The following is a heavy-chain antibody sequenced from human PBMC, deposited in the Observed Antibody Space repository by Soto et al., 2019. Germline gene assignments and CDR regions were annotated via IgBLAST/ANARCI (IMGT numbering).Heavy chain of an antibody. CDR2: IYYSGST. CDR3: ARVVVAGYGSGSYYTAPGYYYYYMDV. J-gene: IGHJ6*03. D-gene: IGHD3-10*01. V-gene: IGHV4-59*01. Sequence: SETLSLTCTVSGGSISSYYWSWIRQPPGKGLEWIGYIYYSGSTNYNPSLKSRVTISVDTSKNQFSLKLSSVTAADTAVYYCARVVVAGYGSGSYYTAPGYYYYYMDVWGKGTTVTVSS. CDR1: GGSISSYY.